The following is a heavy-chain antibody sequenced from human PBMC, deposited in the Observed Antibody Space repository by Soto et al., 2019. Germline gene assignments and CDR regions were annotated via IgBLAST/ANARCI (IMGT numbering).Heavy chain of an antibody. D-gene: IGHD2-2*01. Sequence: XASLSLTCTVCSGCISSYDWSWIRQPPGKGLEWIGYIYYSGSTNYNPSLKSRVTISVDTSKNQFSLKLSSVTAADTAVYYCARAVGLSVVTADSYYYYGMDVWAQGTTVTVSS. CDR3: ARAVGLSVVTADSYYYYGMDV. J-gene: IGHJ6*02. CDR2: IYYSGST. V-gene: IGHV4-59*01. CDR1: SGCISSYD.